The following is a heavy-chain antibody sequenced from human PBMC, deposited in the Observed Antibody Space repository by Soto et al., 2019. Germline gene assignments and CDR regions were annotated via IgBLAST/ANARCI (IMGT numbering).Heavy chain of an antibody. CDR3: AGHGGGVIGSNYCFFDL. CDR1: GGSINSYY. Sequence: QVQLQESGPGLVKPSETLSLACTVSGGSINSYYWSWIRQPPGKGLEWLGDIYYCGNTNYNPYLKIRVNISVDTAKIQFSLKLSSVTGPHTAVYYCAGHGGGVIGSNYCFFDLRGRGSLVTVSS. D-gene: IGHD3-16*02. J-gene: IGHJ2*01. CDR2: IYYCGNT. V-gene: IGHV4-59*08.